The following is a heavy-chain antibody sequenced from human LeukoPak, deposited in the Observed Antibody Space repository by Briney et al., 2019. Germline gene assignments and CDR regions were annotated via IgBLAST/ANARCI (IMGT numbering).Heavy chain of an antibody. Sequence: GVSLRLSCTASGFTFSADAMMWVRQAPGKGPEWVSAISGSGGSTYYADSVKGRFTISRENSKNTLYLQMNSLRAEDTAVHYCAKAKGARFDPWGQGTLVTVSS. CDR2: ISGSGGST. J-gene: IGHJ5*02. CDR3: AKAKGARFDP. D-gene: IGHD1-26*01. CDR1: GFTFSADA. V-gene: IGHV3-23*01.